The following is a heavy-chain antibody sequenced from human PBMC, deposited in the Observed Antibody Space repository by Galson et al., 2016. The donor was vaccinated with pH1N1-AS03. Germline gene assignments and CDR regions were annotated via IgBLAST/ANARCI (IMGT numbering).Heavy chain of an antibody. Sequence: SETLSLTCAVSGYSISSGYYWGWIRQPPGKGLEWIGSIYHSGSTYYNPSLMSRVTISVDTSKNRFSLKETSVTAADTAVYYCARVGKYFDFWSGYSDFDYWGQGTLVTVSS. CDR3: ARVGKYFDFWSGYSDFDY. CDR1: GYSISSGYY. V-gene: IGHV4-38-2*01. D-gene: IGHD3-3*01. CDR2: IYHSGST. J-gene: IGHJ4*02.